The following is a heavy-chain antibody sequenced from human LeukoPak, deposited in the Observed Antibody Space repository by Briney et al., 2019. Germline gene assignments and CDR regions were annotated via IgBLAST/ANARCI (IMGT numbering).Heavy chain of an antibody. D-gene: IGHD6-13*01. V-gene: IGHV5-51*01. Sequence: AESLKISCKGSGYSFTTYWIGWVRQMPPKGLEWMGISYPYDSDTRYNPSFQSQVTISADKSINTAYLQWSSLKASDTAMYYCARRDGSSWSYFFDYWGQGTLVIVSS. CDR1: GYSFTTYW. CDR3: ARRDGSSWSYFFDY. J-gene: IGHJ4*02. CDR2: SYPYDSDT.